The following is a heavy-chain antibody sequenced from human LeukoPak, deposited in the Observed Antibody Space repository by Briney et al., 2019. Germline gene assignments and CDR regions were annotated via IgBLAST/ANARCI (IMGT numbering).Heavy chain of an antibody. V-gene: IGHV1-18*01. CDR3: ARGSKWEHLDY. CDR1: GYSFSTYG. Sequence: ASVKVSCKASGYSFSTYGITWVRQAPGQGLEWVGWISAYNGNTNYAQKLQGRVTMTTDTSTDTAYMELRSLRSDDTAVYYCARGSKWEHLDYWDQGTLVTVSS. CDR2: ISAYNGNT. J-gene: IGHJ4*02. D-gene: IGHD1-26*01.